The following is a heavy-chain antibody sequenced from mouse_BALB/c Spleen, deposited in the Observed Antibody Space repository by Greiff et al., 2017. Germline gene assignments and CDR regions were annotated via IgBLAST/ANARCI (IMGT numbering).Heavy chain of an antibody. CDR3: ARGGNSDY. CDR2: IDPANGNT. Sequence: EVQGVESGAELVKPGASVKLSCTASGFNIKDTYMHWVKQRPEQGLEWIGRIDPANGNTKYDPKFQGKATITADTSSNTAYLQLSSLTSEDTAVYYCARGGNSDYWGQGTTLTVSS. J-gene: IGHJ2*01. V-gene: IGHV14-3*02. D-gene: IGHD2-1*01. CDR1: GFNIKDTY.